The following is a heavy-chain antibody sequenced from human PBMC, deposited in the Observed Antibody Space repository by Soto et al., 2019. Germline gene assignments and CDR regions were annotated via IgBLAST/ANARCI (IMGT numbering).Heavy chain of an antibody. CDR1: GFKFGDNL. Sequence: QVQLVQSGAEVRKPGASVNISCWASGFKFGDNLINWVRQAPGQSLEWMGWINTDNGNTRYSQPFQGRVTISRHSSASIAYVEVTDLTSEDTAVYYCARDILSVGPRANDAFDVWGQGTMVAVSS. J-gene: IGHJ3*01. CDR3: ARDILSVGPRANDAFDV. CDR2: INTDNGNT. V-gene: IGHV1-3*04. D-gene: IGHD2-8*02.